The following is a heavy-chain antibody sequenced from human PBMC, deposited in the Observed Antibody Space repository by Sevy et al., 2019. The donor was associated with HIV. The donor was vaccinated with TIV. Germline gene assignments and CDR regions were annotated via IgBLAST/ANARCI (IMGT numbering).Heavy chain of an antibody. D-gene: IGHD3-10*01. V-gene: IGHV3-23*01. CDR3: ARDRDGSGSSGGYGMDV. CDR2: INGKGRST. Sequence: GGSLRLSCAASEFIFSDYAMNWVRQTPGKGLEWVSSINGKGRSTHYADSVEGRFTISRDNSKNTLYLQMNSLRAEDTAGYYCARDRDGSGSSGGYGMDVWGQGTTVTVSS. J-gene: IGHJ6*02. CDR1: EFIFSDYA.